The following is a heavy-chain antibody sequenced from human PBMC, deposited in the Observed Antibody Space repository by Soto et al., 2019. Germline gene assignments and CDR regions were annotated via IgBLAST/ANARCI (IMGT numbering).Heavy chain of an antibody. J-gene: IGHJ5*02. CDR2: VYWSDEK. CDR1: GFSLKSSLVG. V-gene: IGHV2-5*01. Sequence: SGPTLVNPTQTLTLTCAFSGFSLKSSLVGVAWIRQPPGKALEWLALVYWSDEKRYSPSLKNTLTISKDTSKNEVVLTMTNMDALEKAKYKCAHKEYYCGKGTYYEVRWYDPWGQ. D-gene: IGHD3-10*01. CDR3: AHKEYYCGKGTYYEVRWYDP.